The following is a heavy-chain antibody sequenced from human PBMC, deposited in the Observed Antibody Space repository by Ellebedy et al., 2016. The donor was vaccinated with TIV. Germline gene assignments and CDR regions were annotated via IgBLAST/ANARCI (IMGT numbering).Heavy chain of an antibody. D-gene: IGHD1-1*01. CDR1: GFTFSRSD. CDR3: AREGIGGGWNDWFFDL. J-gene: IGHJ2*01. Sequence: GESLKISCEASGFTFSRSDMHWVRQTTGKGLEWVSAIGTAGDTYYPGSVKGRFTISRENGKNSLYLEMNSLTVADTAVYYCAREGIGGGWNDWFFDLWGPGTLVTVSS. V-gene: IGHV3-13*01. CDR2: IGTAGDT.